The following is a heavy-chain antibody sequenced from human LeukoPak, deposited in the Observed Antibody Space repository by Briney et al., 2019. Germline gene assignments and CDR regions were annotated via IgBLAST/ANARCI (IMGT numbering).Heavy chain of an antibody. Sequence: SETLSLTCTVSGGSISSGSYYWSWIRQPAGKGLEWIGRIYTSGSTNYNPSLKSRVTISVDTSKNQFSLTLSSVTAADTAVYYCALSFWSGPEAGYYYYYMDVWGKGTTVTVSS. CDR3: ALSFWSGPEAGYYYYYMDV. CDR2: IYTSGST. V-gene: IGHV4-61*02. D-gene: IGHD3-3*01. J-gene: IGHJ6*03. CDR1: GGSISSGSYY.